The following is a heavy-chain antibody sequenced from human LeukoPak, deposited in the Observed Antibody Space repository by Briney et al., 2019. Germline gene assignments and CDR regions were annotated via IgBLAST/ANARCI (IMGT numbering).Heavy chain of an antibody. J-gene: IGHJ6*02. D-gene: IGHD6-19*01. V-gene: IGHV3-30*18. CDR1: GFTFSSYG. CDR2: ISYDGSNK. CDR3: AKDAYSSGWYYYGMDV. Sequence: PGGSLRLSCAASGFTFSSYGMHWVRQVPGKGLEWVAVISYDGSNKYYADSVKGRFTISRDNSKNTLYLQMNSLRAEDTAVYYCAKDAYSSGWYYYGMDVWGQGTTVTVSS.